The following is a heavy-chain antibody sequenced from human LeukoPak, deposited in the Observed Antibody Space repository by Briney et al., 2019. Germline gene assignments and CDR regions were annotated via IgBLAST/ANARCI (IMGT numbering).Heavy chain of an antibody. Sequence: GGSLRLSCSASGFTFSRYAMHWVRQAPGKGLEYVSAISSNGGSTYYADSVKGRFTISRDNSRNTLHLQMSSLRVEDTAVYYCVKGSHYYASGSRLDYWGQGTLVTLFS. D-gene: IGHD3-10*01. CDR3: VKGSHYYASGSRLDY. V-gene: IGHV3-64D*06. J-gene: IGHJ4*02. CDR1: GFTFSRYA. CDR2: ISSNGGST.